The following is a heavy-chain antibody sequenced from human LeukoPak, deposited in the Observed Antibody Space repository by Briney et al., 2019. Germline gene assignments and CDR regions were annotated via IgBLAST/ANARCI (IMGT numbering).Heavy chain of an antibody. CDR1: GYIFIDYE. Sequence: ASVKVSCKTSGYIFIDYEISWVRQAPGQGLEWMGWMNPKSGDTGYEQKFQGRITITRDPSISTVYMELSSLRSEDTALYYCARGRYMDVWGKGTTVTVSS. J-gene: IGHJ6*03. CDR3: ARGRYMDV. V-gene: IGHV1-8*02. CDR2: MNPKSGDT.